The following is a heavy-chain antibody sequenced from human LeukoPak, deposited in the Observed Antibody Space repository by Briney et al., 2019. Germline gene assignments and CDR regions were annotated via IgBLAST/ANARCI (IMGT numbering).Heavy chain of an antibody. V-gene: IGHV5-51*01. CDR3: ARHGGRADCSSTSCYERYYSYYMDV. J-gene: IGHJ6*03. D-gene: IGHD2-2*01. Sequence: GESLKISCKGSGYSFTSYWIGWVRQMPGKGLEWMGIIYPGDSDTRYSPSFQGQVTISADKSISTAYLQWSSLKASDTAMYYCARHGGRADCSSTSCYERYYSYYMDVWGKGTTVTVSS. CDR2: IYPGDSDT. CDR1: GYSFTSYW.